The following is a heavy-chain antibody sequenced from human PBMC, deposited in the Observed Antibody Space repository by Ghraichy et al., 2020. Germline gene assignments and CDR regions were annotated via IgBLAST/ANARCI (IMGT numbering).Heavy chain of an antibody. CDR1: GYSCTTDS. V-gene: IGHV3-48*02. CDR2: ISTSGNLM. CDR3: AREMSDSSGYYYPDY. Sequence: GGSLRLSWAGSGYSCTTDSFNRLRQPPGKGLERLSYISTSGNLMFYADSVKGRFTISRANAKNSLSMQMNSLRDEDTAVYYCAREMSDSSGYYYPDYWGQGTFVTVSS. D-gene: IGHD3-22*01. J-gene: IGHJ4*02.